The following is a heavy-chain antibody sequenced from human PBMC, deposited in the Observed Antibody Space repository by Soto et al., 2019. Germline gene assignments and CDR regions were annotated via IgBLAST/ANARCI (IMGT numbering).Heavy chain of an antibody. J-gene: IGHJ4*02. V-gene: IGHV3-11*01. CDR3: ARDLGYYASDGYFDY. CDR2: ISSSGSII. CDR1: GFTFSDYY. D-gene: IGHD3-22*01. Sequence: GGSLRLSCAASGFTFSDYYMSWIRQAPGKGLEWVSYISSSGSIIYYADSVKGRFTISRDNAKNSLYLQLNSLRAEDTAVYYCARDLGYYASDGYFDYWGQGTLVTSPQ.